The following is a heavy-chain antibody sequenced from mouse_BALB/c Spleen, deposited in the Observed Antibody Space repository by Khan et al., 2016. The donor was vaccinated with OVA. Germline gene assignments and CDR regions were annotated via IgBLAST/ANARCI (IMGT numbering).Heavy chain of an antibody. CDR1: GFTFSRFG. V-gene: IGHV5-17*02. CDR3: ARDSNFDY. Sequence: EVELVESGGGLVQPGGSRKLSCAASGFTFSRFGMHWVRQAPEKGLEWVAYISSGSSTIYYGDTVKGRFTISRDNPKNTLFLQMTSLRSVDTAMYYCARDSNFDYWGQGTTLTVSS. J-gene: IGHJ2*01. CDR2: ISSGSSTI.